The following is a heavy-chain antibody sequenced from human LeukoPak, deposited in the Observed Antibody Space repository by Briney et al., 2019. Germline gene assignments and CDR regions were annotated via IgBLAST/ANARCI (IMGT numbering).Heavy chain of an antibody. V-gene: IGHV3-7*03. CDR3: AKESGSGSFLPFDP. J-gene: IGHJ5*02. D-gene: IGHD3-10*01. Sequence: GGSLRLSCAASGFTFSSYWMSWVRQAPGKGLEWVANIKQDGSEKYYVDSVKGRFTISRDNAKNSLYLQMNSLRAEDTAVYYCAKESGSGSFLPFDPWGQGTLVTVSS. CDR2: IKQDGSEK. CDR1: GFTFSSYW.